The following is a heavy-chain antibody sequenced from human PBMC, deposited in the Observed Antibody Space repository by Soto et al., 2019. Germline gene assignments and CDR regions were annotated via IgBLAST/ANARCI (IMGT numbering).Heavy chain of an antibody. Sequence: QVQLVQSGAEVKKPGASVKVSCKASGYTFTSYGISWVRQAPGQGLEWMGWISAYNGNTNYAQKLQGRVNMPTDTSTSTAYMEQRSLRSDDTAVYYCARDPDDDIAVAADYWGQGTLVTVSS. V-gene: IGHV1-18*01. CDR1: GYTFTSYG. CDR2: ISAYNGNT. J-gene: IGHJ4*02. CDR3: ARDPDDDIAVAADY. D-gene: IGHD6-19*01.